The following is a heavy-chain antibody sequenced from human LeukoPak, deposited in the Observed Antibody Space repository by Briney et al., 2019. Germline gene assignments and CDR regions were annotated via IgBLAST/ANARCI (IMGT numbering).Heavy chain of an antibody. CDR1: GFTFSSYV. V-gene: IGHV3-30-3*01. CDR2: ISYDGSNT. J-gene: IGHJ4*02. Sequence: GRPLRLSCAASGFTFSSYVMHWVRQPPGKGLEWMAIISYDGSNTYYTDSLMGRFTISRDNSKNTLYLQMNSLRPEDTAVYYCARQPNYYDTLDYWGPGTLVTVSS. D-gene: IGHD3-22*01. CDR3: ARQPNYYDTLDY.